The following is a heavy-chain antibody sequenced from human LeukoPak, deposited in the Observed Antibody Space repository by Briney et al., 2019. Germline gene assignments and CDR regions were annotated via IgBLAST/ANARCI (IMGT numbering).Heavy chain of an antibody. D-gene: IGHD4-23*01. CDR3: ARYYGGNRLDF. CDR2: SDYSGNN. Sequence: SETLSLTCTVSGGSISSYYWNWIRQPPGKGLEWIGYSDYSGNNNYNPSLKSRVTISVDTSKNQFSLNLNSVTAADTAVYYCARYYGGNRLDFWGQGTMVTVSS. CDR1: GGSISSYY. J-gene: IGHJ3*01. V-gene: IGHV4-59*08.